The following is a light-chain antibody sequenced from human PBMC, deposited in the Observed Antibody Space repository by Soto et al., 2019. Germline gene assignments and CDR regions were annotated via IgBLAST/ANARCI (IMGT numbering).Light chain of an antibody. CDR1: SSDVGRHNY. Sequence: QSALTQPASVSGSPGQSITISCTGTSSDVGRHNYVSWYQQHPGKAPKVMIYDVSFRPSGVSNRFSGSKSGNTASLTISGLQAEDEADYYCSSYTISGSRVFGGGTKLTVL. CDR3: SSYTISGSRV. CDR2: DVS. V-gene: IGLV2-14*03. J-gene: IGLJ2*01.